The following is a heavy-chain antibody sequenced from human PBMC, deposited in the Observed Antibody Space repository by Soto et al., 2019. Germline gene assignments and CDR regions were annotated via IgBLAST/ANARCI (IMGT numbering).Heavy chain of an antibody. J-gene: IGHJ6*02. Sequence: QVQLVQSGAEVKKPGASVKVSCKASGYTFTSYGVSWVRQAPGQGLEWMGWISGYNGNTNYAQKLQGRVTMTTGTPTSTAYMELRSLRTDDTAAYYCARAGKYYYGSGSPYYYGMDVWGQGITVTVSS. D-gene: IGHD3-10*01. CDR2: ISGYNGNT. V-gene: IGHV1-18*04. CDR3: ARAGKYYYGSGSPYYYGMDV. CDR1: GYTFTSYG.